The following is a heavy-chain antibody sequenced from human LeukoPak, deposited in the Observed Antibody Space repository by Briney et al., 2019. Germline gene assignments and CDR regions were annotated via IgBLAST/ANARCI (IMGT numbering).Heavy chain of an antibody. CDR2: INHSGST. J-gene: IGHJ5*02. CDR1: GYSISSGYY. Sequence: SSETLSLTCTVSGYSISSGYYWGWIRQPPGKGLEWIGEINHSGSTNYNPSLKSRVTISVDTSKNQFSLKLSSVTAADTAVYYCARRISLVRGVIIANWFDPWGQGTLVTVSS. V-gene: IGHV4-38-2*02. D-gene: IGHD3-10*01. CDR3: ARRISLVRGVIIANWFDP.